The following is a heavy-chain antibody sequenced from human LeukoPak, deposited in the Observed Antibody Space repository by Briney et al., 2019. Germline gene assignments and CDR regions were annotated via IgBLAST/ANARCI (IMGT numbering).Heavy chain of an antibody. J-gene: IGHJ4*02. CDR3: WGGGWKKPFDY. CDR2: IIPIFGTA. V-gene: IGHV1-69*13. D-gene: IGHD2-21*01. CDR1: GGTFSSYA. Sequence: GASAKVSCKASGGTFSSYAISWVRQAPGQGLEWMGGIIPIFGTANYAQKFQGRVTITADESTSTAYMELSSLRSEDTAVYYCWGGGWKKPFDYWGQGTLGTVSS.